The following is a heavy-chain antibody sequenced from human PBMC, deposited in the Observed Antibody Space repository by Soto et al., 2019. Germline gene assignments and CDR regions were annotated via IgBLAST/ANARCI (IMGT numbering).Heavy chain of an antibody. V-gene: IGHV1-46*01. Sequence: ASVKVSCKASGYTFTSYYMHWVRQAPGQGLEWMGIINPSGGSTSYAQKFQGRVTMTRDTSTSTVYMELSSLRSEDTAVYYCARDKLNTEYYYYGIDVWGQGTTVTVS. D-gene: IGHD4-17*01. J-gene: IGHJ6*02. CDR2: INPSGGST. CDR1: GYTFTSYY. CDR3: ARDKLNTEYYYYGIDV.